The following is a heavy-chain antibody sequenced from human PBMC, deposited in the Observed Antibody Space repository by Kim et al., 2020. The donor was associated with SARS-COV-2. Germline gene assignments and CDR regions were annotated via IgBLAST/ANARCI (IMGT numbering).Heavy chain of an antibody. J-gene: IGHJ6*03. D-gene: IGHD3-10*01. V-gene: IGHV3-49*04. CDR1: GFTFGDYA. CDR3: SRDILVPLGVRWFGELLFRNHYYYMDV. Sequence: GGSLRLSCTASGFTFGDYAMSWVRQAPGKGLEWVGFIRSKAYGGTTEYAASVKGRFTISRDDSKGIAYLQMNSLKTEDTAVYYCSRDILVPLGVRWFGELLFRNHYYYMDVWGKGTTVTVSS. CDR2: IRSKAYGGTT.